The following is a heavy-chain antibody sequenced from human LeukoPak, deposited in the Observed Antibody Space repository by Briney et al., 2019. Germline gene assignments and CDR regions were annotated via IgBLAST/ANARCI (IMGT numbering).Heavy chain of an antibody. CDR3: ARDLHCGGDCYPLTY. CDR1: GFTFSGFG. D-gene: IGHD2-21*01. CDR2: ISSTSRTI. Sequence: GGSLRLSCAASGFTFSGFGMNWVRQAPGRGLECVSYISSTSRTIYYADSVKGRFTISRDNAKNSLYLQMNSLRAEDTAVYYCARDLHCGGDCYPLTYWGQGTLVTVSS. J-gene: IGHJ4*02. V-gene: IGHV3-48*01.